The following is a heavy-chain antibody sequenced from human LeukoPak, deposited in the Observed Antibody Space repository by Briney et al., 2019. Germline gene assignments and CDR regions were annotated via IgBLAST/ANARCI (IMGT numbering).Heavy chain of an antibody. V-gene: IGHV3-21*01. Sequence: GGSLRLSCAASGFTFSSYSMNWVRQAPGKGLEWVSSISSSSSYIYYADSVKGRFTISRDNAKNSLYLQMNSLRAEDTAAYYCARDYSGSYLFDYWGQGTLVTVSS. CDR1: GFTFSSYS. CDR2: ISSSSSYI. D-gene: IGHD1-26*01. CDR3: ARDYSGSYLFDY. J-gene: IGHJ4*02.